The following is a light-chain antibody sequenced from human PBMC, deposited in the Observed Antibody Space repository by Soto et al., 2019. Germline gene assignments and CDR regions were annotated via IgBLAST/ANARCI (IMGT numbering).Light chain of an antibody. CDR3: QQYDSYSWT. J-gene: IGKJ1*01. Sequence: DIQMTQSPSTLSASVGDRVTITCRASQSVSSWVAWYQQRPGKAPKLLIYGASILESGVPSRFSGSGSGTEFTHTISSLQPDDFATYYCQQYDSYSWTFGQGTKVDIK. CDR1: QSVSSW. CDR2: GAS. V-gene: IGKV1-5*03.